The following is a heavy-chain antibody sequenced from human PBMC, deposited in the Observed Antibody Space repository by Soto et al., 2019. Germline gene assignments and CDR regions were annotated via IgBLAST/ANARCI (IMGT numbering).Heavy chain of an antibody. CDR1: GGSISSGDDY. V-gene: IGHV4-30-4*01. J-gene: IGHJ4*02. D-gene: IGHD3-22*01. Sequence: PSETLSLTCTVSGGSISSGDDYWSWIRQPPGKGLEWIGYIYYSGSTYYNPSLKSRVTISVDTSKNQFSLKLSSVTAADTAVYYCARVGSEYYYDSSGYPTDWNLDYWGQGTLVTVSS. CDR2: IYYSGST. CDR3: ARVGSEYYYDSSGYPTDWNLDY.